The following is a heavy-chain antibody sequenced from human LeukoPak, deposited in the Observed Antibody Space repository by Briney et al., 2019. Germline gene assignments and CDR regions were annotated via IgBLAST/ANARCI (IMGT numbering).Heavy chain of an antibody. CDR1: GGSISSYY. CDR2: IYTSGST. D-gene: IGHD3-22*01. CDR3: ARETSVDYYDSKGWFDP. Sequence: SETLSLTCTVSGGSISSYYWSWIRQPAGKGLEWIGRIYTSGSTNYNPSLKSRVTMSVDTSKNQFSLKLSSVTAADTAVYYCARETSVDYYDSKGWFDPWGQGTLVTVSS. J-gene: IGHJ5*02. V-gene: IGHV4-4*07.